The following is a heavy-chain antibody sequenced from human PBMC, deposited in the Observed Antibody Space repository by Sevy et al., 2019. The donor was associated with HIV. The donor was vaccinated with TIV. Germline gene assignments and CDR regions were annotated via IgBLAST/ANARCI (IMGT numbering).Heavy chain of an antibody. J-gene: IGHJ3*02. Sequence: SETLSLTCTVSGGSITSYYWNWIRQRPGQGLKLIGHVFHTGDSNYNPSLKSRITISLATSKNQFSLNLSSLTAADTATYYCARSRAHPRDSDDGFATWGRGTMVTVSS. CDR2: VFHTGDS. CDR3: ARSRAHPRDSDDGFAT. D-gene: IGHD2-21*01. V-gene: IGHV4-59*01. CDR1: GGSITSYY.